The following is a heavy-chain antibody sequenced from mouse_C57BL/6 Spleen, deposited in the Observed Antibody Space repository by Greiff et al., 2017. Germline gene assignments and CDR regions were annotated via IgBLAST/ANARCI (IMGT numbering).Heavy chain of an antibody. Sequence: DVKLVESGGGLVQPGGSMKLSCVASGFTFSNYWMNWVRQSPEKGLEWVAQIRLKSDNYATHYAESGKGRFTISRDDSKSSVYLQMNNLRAEDTGIYYCTAGSSYTGFAYWGQGALVTVAA. J-gene: IGHJ3*01. CDR2: IRLKSDNYAT. CDR1: GFTFSNYW. CDR3: TAGSSYTGFAY. V-gene: IGHV6-3*01. D-gene: IGHD1-1*01.